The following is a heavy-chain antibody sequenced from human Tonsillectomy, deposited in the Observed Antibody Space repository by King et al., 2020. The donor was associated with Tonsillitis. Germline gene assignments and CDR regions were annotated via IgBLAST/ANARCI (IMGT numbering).Heavy chain of an antibody. J-gene: IGHJ4*02. CDR1: GFPFSINA. CDR3: AKEKWGPGVDY. V-gene: IGHV3-23*04. CDR2: VNGGGDRT. D-gene: IGHD1-26*01. Sequence: VQLVESGGGLVEPGGSLILSCAASGFPFSINAMSWVRQAPGKGLEWVSAVNGGGDRTFYADSVKGRFTISRDNSKNTLYLQMNGLRVEDTAVYYCAKEKWGPGVDYWGQGTLVTVSS.